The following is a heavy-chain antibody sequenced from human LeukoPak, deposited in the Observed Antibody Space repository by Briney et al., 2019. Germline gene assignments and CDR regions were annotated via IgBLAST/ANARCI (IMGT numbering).Heavy chain of an antibody. V-gene: IGHV4-38-2*01. D-gene: IGHD2-21*01. CDR1: GYSISSSYY. J-gene: IGHJ4*02. CDR2: INHSGST. CDR3: ARRLRGYPFDY. Sequence: SETLSLTCAVSGYSISSSYYGAWIRQPPGKGLEWIGEINHSGSTNYNPSLKSRVTISVDTSKNQFSLKLSSVTAADTAVYYCARRLRGYPFDYWGQGTLVTVSS.